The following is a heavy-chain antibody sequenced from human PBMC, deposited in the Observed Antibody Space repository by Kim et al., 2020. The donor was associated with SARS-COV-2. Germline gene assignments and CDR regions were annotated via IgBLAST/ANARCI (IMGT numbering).Heavy chain of an antibody. J-gene: IGHJ4*01. D-gene: IGHD6-19*01. CDR1: GGTFSSYA. V-gene: IGHV1-69*13. CDR3: ATHPTDSSDWYYFDY. Sequence: SVKVSCKASGGTFSSYAISWVRQAPGQGLEWMGGIVPIFGTTNYAQKFQGRVTITADESTSTFYMVLSSLRSEDTAVYYCATHPTDSSDWYYFDYWGQG. CDR2: IVPIFGTT.